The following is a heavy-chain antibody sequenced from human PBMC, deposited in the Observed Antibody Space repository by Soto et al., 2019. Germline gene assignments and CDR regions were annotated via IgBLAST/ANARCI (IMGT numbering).Heavy chain of an antibody. CDR2: ISWNSGSI. CDR1: GFTFDDYA. D-gene: IGHD3-3*01. CDR3: AKDMGRTAIFGVVITVGADY. J-gene: IGHJ4*02. Sequence: GGSLRLSCAASGFTFDDYAMHWVRQAPGKGLEWVSGISWNSGSIGYADSVKGRFTISRDNAKNSLYLQMNSLRAEDTALYYCAKDMGRTAIFGVVITVGADYWGQGTLVTVSS. V-gene: IGHV3-9*01.